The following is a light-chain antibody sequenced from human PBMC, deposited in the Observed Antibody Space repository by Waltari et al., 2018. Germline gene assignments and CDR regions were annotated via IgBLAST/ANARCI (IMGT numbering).Light chain of an antibody. Sequence: QSALTQPASVSGSPGQSVTIFCAGTSNDVGGYNSFSWSQEHPGKAPRVIIYDVSDRPSGVSDRFSGSKSGNTASLTISGLQAEDEADYYCSSQSSNDVVLFGGGTKLTVL. V-gene: IGLV2-14*01. CDR1: SNDVGGYNS. J-gene: IGLJ2*01. CDR3: SSQSSNDVVL. CDR2: DVS.